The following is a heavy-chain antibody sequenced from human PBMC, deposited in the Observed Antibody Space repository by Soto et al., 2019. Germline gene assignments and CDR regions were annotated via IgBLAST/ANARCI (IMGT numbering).Heavy chain of an antibody. CDR1: GFTFSSSW. CDR2: INSDGSGT. D-gene: IGHD3-10*01. Sequence: EVQLVESGGDLVQPGGSLRLSCAASGFTFSSSWMHWVRQTPGKGLVWVSRINSDGSGTVYADSVKGRFTISKDIAKNTLYLQMNSLRAEGTAVYYCATAGEGYFASWGPGTLVTVSS. V-gene: IGHV3-74*01. J-gene: IGHJ4*02. CDR3: ATAGEGYFAS.